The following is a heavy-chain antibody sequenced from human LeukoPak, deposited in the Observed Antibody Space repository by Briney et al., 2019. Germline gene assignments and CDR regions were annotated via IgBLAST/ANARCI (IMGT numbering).Heavy chain of an antibody. V-gene: IGHV4-39*07. J-gene: IGHJ4*02. CDR2: IYYSGST. CDR1: GGSISSSSYY. CDR3: ARVGYSGYDFRGSFDY. D-gene: IGHD5-12*01. Sequence: SETLSLTCTVSGGSISSSSYYWGWIRQPPGKGLEWIGSIYYSGSTYYNPSLKSRVTISVDTSKNQFSLKLSSVTAADTAVYYCARVGYSGYDFRGSFDYWGQGTLVTVSS.